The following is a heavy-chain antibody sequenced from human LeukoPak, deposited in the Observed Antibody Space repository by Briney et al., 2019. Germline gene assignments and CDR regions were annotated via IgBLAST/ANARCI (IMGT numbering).Heavy chain of an antibody. V-gene: IGHV3-7*03. CDR2: MKPDGSER. J-gene: IGHJ6*02. Sequence: GGSLRLSCAASGFTFTNYWMSWVRQAPGKGLEWVANMKPDGSERYYVDSVKGRFTVSRDNAKNSLYFQMNSLRAEDTAVYYCARERIVGAANTRYYGMDVWGQGTTVTVSS. D-gene: IGHD1-26*01. CDR3: ARERIVGAANTRYYGMDV. CDR1: GFTFTNYW.